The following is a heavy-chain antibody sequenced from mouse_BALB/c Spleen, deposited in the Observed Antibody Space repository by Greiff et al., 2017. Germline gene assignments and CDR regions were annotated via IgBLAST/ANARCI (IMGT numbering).Heavy chain of an antibody. CDR3: ARDQKYGNYVKYFDY. J-gene: IGHJ2*01. CDR2: IWAGGST. Sequence: VQLQQSGPGLVAPSQSLSITCTVSGFSLTSYGVHWVRQPPGKGLEWLGVIWAGGSTNYNSALMSRLSISKDNSKSQVFLKMNSLQTDDTAMYYCARDQKYGNYVKYFDYWGQGTTLTVSS. CDR1: GFSLTSYG. D-gene: IGHD2-10*02. V-gene: IGHV2-9*02.